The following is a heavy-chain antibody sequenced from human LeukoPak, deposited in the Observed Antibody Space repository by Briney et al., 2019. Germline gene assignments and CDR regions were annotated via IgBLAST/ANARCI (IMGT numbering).Heavy chain of an antibody. CDR3: AVRAYYYDSSDYYLDY. CDR2: IHYSGST. CDR1: GGSISSGGYY. J-gene: IGHJ4*02. V-gene: IGHV4-31*03. D-gene: IGHD3-22*01. Sequence: SETLSLTCSVSGGSISSGGYYWSWIRQHPGKGLEWIGYIHYSGSTYYNPSLKSRITISVDTSKNQFSLKLSSVTAADTAVYYCAVRAYYYDSSDYYLDYWGQGTLVTVSS.